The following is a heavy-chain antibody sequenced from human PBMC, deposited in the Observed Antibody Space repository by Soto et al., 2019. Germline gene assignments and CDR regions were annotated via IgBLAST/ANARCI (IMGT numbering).Heavy chain of an antibody. D-gene: IGHD3-16*01. CDR2: IWYDGSNI. CDR3: ARDRGGIPFDP. V-gene: IGHV3-33*01. CDR1: GFTFRTYG. J-gene: IGHJ5*02. Sequence: VQLVESGGGVVQPGRSLRLSCAASGFTFRTYGMHWVRQAPGKGLEWVAAIWYDGSNIYYADSVKGWFTISRDNTKNTLFLQLNSLRAEDSALYYCARDRGGIPFDPWGQGTLVTVSS.